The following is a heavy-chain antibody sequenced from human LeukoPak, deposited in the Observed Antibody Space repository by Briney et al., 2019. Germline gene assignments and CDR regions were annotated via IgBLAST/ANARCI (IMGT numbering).Heavy chain of an antibody. Sequence: SETLSLTCAVYGGSFSGYYWSWIRQPPGKGLEWIGEINHSGSTNYNPPLKSRVTISVDTSKNQFSLKLSSVTAAYTAVYYCARERISDDVWSGYCAFDYWGQGTLVTVSS. CDR1: GGSFSGYY. CDR3: ARERISDDVWSGYCAFDY. CDR2: INHSGST. V-gene: IGHV4-34*01. D-gene: IGHD3-3*01. J-gene: IGHJ4*02.